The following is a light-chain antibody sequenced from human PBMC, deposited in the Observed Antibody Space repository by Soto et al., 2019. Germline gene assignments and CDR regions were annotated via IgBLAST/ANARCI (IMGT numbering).Light chain of an antibody. CDR1: QSITTW. J-gene: IGKJ2*01. V-gene: IGKV1-5*01. CDR3: QEYNSYSPFT. CDR2: DAS. Sequence: DIQMTQSPSTLSASVGDRVTITCRASQSITTWLAWYQQKPGKAPKLLIYDASNLENGVPSRFSGSGSGTEFTLTISSLQPDDSATYYSQEYNSYSPFTFGQGTKLEIK.